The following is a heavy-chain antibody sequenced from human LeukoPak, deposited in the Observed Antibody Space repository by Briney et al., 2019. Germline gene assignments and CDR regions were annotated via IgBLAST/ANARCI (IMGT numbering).Heavy chain of an antibody. CDR2: IIPIFVTP. V-gene: IGHV1-69*13. CDR1: GGTFNTYA. D-gene: IGHD5-18*01. Sequence: ASVKVSCKASGGTFNTYAISWVRQAPGQGLEWMGRIIPIFVTPNYAQKFQGRVTITADESTSTAYMELSSLRSEDTAVYYCARRGDTTMVWGGYYFDYWGQRTLVTVSS. CDR3: ARRGDTTMVWGGYYFDY. J-gene: IGHJ4*02.